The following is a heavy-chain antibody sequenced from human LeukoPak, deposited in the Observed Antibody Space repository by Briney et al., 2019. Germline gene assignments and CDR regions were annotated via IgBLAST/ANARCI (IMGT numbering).Heavy chain of an antibody. Sequence: GGSLRLSCAASGFTFSSYGMHWVRQAPGKGLEWVAVTSYDGSNKYYADSVKGRFTISRDNSKNTLYLQMNSLRPEDTAVYYCAKESYSSNYYYGMDVWGQGTTVTVSS. V-gene: IGHV3-30*18. J-gene: IGHJ6*02. CDR1: GFTFSSYG. D-gene: IGHD6-13*01. CDR3: AKESYSSNYYYGMDV. CDR2: TSYDGSNK.